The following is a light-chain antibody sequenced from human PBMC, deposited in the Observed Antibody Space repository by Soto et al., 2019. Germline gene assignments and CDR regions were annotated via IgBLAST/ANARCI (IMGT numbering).Light chain of an antibody. J-gene: IGKJ4*01. CDR1: QSVSNNY. CDR3: QQYTASWRT. V-gene: IGKV3-20*01. CDR2: AAS. Sequence: EIVLTQSPGTLSLSPRDRATLSCRASQSVSNNYVAWYQHRPGQAPRLLIYAASSRAPGIPDRFSGSGSGTDFTLTISRLEPEDFAVYYCQQYTASWRTFGQGTKVEV.